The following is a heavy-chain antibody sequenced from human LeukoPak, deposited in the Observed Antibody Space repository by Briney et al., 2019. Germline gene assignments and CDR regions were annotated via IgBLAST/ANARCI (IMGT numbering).Heavy chain of an antibody. D-gene: IGHD6-19*01. V-gene: IGHV1-24*01. CDR3: AAGYSSGWTLND. CDR1: GYTLTELS. CDR2: FDPEDGET. Sequence: ASVKVSCKVSGYTLTELSMHWVRQAPGKGLEWMGDFDPEDGETIYAQKFQGRVTMTEDTSTDTAYKELSSLRSEDTAVYYCAAGYSSGWTLNDWGQGTLVTVSS. J-gene: IGHJ4*02.